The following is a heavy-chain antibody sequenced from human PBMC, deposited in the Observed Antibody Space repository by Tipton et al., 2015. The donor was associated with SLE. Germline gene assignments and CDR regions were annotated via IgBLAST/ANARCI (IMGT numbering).Heavy chain of an antibody. Sequence: TLSLTCTVSGGSIRSFYWSWIRQPPGKGLEWIGNIYYTGSTNYNPSLKSRVTISVDTSKNQFSLNLSSVTAADTAVYYCARPLGYCSSASCYAGTNWFDPWGQGTLVTVSS. D-gene: IGHD2-2*01. CDR3: ARPLGYCSSASCYAGTNWFDP. J-gene: IGHJ5*02. V-gene: IGHV4-59*01. CDR2: IYYTGST. CDR1: GGSIRSFY.